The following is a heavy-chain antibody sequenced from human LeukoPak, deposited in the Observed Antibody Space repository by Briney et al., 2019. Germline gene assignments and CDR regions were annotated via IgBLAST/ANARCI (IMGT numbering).Heavy chain of an antibody. Sequence: SETLSLTCTVSGGSISGSPYYWGWIRQPPGKGLEWIGNTYYSGTTYYNPSLKSRVTISVDTSKNQFSLKLSSVTAADTAVYYCARVRYYGSGSYYADYYYYMDVWGKGTTVTISS. V-gene: IGHV4-39*07. CDR2: TYYSGTT. CDR3: ARVRYYGSGSYYADYYYYMDV. CDR1: GGSISGSPYY. J-gene: IGHJ6*03. D-gene: IGHD3-10*01.